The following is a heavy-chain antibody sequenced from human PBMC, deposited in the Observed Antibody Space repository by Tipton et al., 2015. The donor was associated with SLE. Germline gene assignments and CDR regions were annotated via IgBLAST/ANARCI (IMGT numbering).Heavy chain of an antibody. J-gene: IGHJ4*01. CDR2: IWYDGSNK. D-gene: IGHD3-22*01. CDR1: GLTFNTSV. V-gene: IGHV3-33*01. CDR3: ARGDISGYYVDY. Sequence: SLRLSCAASGLTFNTSVIHWVRQAPGKGLEWVAVIWYDGSNKYYADSVKGRFTISRDNSKNTVYLHMNSLRAEDTATYYCARGDISGYYVDYWGHGTLVTVSS.